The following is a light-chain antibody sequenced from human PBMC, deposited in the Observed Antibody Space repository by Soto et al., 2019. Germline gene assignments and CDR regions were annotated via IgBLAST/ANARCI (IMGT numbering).Light chain of an antibody. CDR3: AAWDDRLNAMV. CDR1: SSNIGSNP. J-gene: IGLJ2*01. V-gene: IGLV1-44*01. CDR2: TDN. Sequence: QSVLTQPPSASGTPGQRATISCSGRSSNIGSNPANWYQQLPGTAPKLLIYTDNQRPSGVPARFSGSKSGTSASLAISGLQFEDEADYYCAAWDDRLNAMVFGGGTKVTVL.